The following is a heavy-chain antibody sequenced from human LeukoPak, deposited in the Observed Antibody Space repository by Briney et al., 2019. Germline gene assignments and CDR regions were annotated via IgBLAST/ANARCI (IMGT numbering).Heavy chain of an antibody. V-gene: IGHV1-2*02. Sequence: ASVKVSCKASGYTFTGYYMHWVRQAPGQGLEWMGWINPNSGGTNYAQKFQGRVTMTRDTSISTAYMELSRLRSDGTAVYYCARDLIQLWSPNSDFDYWGQGTLVTVSS. D-gene: IGHD5-18*01. CDR2: INPNSGGT. CDR3: ARDLIQLWSPNSDFDY. J-gene: IGHJ4*02. CDR1: GYTFTGYY.